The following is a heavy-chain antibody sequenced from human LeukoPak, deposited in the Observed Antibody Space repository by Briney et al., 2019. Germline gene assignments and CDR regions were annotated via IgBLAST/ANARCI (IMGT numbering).Heavy chain of an antibody. D-gene: IGHD6-13*01. V-gene: IGHV4-34*08. CDR3: AYSSSWYSNWFDP. CDR2: INHSGST. J-gene: IGHJ5*02. CDR1: GFTFSSYW. Sequence: PGGSLRLSCAASGFTFSSYWMSWVRQPPGKGLEWIGEINHSGSTNYNPSLKSRVTISVDTSKNQFSLKLSSVTAADTAVYYCAYSSSWYSNWFDPWGQGTLVTVSS.